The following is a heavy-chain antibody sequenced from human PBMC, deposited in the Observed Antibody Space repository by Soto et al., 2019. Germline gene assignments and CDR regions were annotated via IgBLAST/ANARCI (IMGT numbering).Heavy chain of an antibody. CDR3: ARGTGTTRDFDY. V-gene: IGHV4-31*03. J-gene: IGHJ4*02. Sequence: SETLSLTCTVSGGSISSGGYYWSWIRQHPGKGLEWIGYIYYSGSAYYNPSLKSRVTISVDTSKNQFSLKLSSVTAADTAVYYCARGTGTTRDFDYWGQGTLVTVSS. D-gene: IGHD1-7*01. CDR2: IYYSGSA. CDR1: GGSISSGGYY.